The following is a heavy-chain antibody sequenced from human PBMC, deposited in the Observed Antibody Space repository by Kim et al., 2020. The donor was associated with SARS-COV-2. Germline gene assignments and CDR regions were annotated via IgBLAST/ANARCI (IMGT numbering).Heavy chain of an antibody. Sequence: GGSLRLSCAASGFTFTNNWMHWVRQEPGKGLSWVSRINSDGSGTTYADSVKGRFTISRDNAKNTLYLQMDSLRAEDTAVYYCARGAAWRQFDYCGQGNL. J-gene: IGHJ4*02. CDR2: INSDGSGT. D-gene: IGHD6-25*01. CDR1: GFTFTNNW. V-gene: IGHV3-74*01. CDR3: ARGAAWRQFDY.